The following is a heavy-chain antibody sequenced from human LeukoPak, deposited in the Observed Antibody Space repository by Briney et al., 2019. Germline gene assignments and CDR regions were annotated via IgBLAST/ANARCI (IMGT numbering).Heavy chain of an antibody. CDR2: IYTGGST. CDR1: GGSIGTYY. Sequence: SETLSLTCSVSGGSIGTYYWSWIRQPAGKGLEWIGRIYTGGSTNYNPSLKSRVTLSIETPKNQFSLELTSVTGADTAVYYCARAPTAYCLSTNCQPYFDYWGQGILVTVSS. V-gene: IGHV4-4*07. CDR3: ARAPTAYCLSTNCQPYFDY. J-gene: IGHJ4*02. D-gene: IGHD2-2*01.